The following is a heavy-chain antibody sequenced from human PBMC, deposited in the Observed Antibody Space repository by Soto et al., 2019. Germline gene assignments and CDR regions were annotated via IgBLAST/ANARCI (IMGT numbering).Heavy chain of an antibody. CDR2: VSVYNDDT. CDR3: ARTCRSGGSCYHEY. CDR1: GYTFSSFG. J-gene: IGHJ4*02. D-gene: IGHD2-15*01. Sequence: ASVKVSCKASGYTFSSFGINWVRQAPGQGLEWVGWVSVYNDDTKYAQNFQGRVSLTTDTSTSTTYMEVGRLRSDDTAVYYCARTCRSGGSCYHEYWGQGTLVTVSS. V-gene: IGHV1-18*01.